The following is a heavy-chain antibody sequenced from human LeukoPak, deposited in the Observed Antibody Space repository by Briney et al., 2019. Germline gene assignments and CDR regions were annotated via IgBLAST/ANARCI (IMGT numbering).Heavy chain of an antibody. J-gene: IGHJ5*02. CDR2: IYYSGST. V-gene: IGHV4-39*01. Sequence: PSQTLSLTCTVSGGSISSRSYYWGWIRQPPGKGLEWIGSIYYSGSTYYNPSLKSRVTISVDTSKNQFSLKLSSVTAADTAVYYCASNGYYDFWSGSKNWFDPWGQGTLVTVSS. CDR3: ASNGYYDFWSGSKNWFDP. D-gene: IGHD3-3*01. CDR1: GGSISSRSYY.